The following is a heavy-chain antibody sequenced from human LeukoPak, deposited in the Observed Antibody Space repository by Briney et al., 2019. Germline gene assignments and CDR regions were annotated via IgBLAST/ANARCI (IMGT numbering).Heavy chain of an antibody. CDR2: ISSSGSTI. D-gene: IGHD3-10*01. CDR3: AKGGSVSDAFDI. J-gene: IGHJ3*02. CDR1: GFTFSSYE. Sequence: PGGSLRLSCAASGFTFSSYEMNWVRQAPGKGLEWVSYISSSGSTIYYADSVKGRFTISRDNAKNSLYLQMNSLRAEDTALYYCAKGGSVSDAFDIWGQGTMVTVSS. V-gene: IGHV3-48*03.